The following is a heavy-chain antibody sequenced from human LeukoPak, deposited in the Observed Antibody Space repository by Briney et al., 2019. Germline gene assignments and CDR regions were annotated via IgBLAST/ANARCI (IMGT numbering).Heavy chain of an antibody. CDR2: IYPGDSDT. V-gene: IGHV5-51*01. D-gene: IGHD2-15*01. CDR3: ARRQGCSTGSCPPDS. Sequence: RGESLKISCRGSGYSFNTYWIGWVRQMPGKGLEWMGIIYPGDSDTRYSPSFRGQVTMSADKSINTAYLQWSSLKASDTAMYFRARRQGCSTGSCPPDSWGQGTLVTVSS. J-gene: IGHJ4*02. CDR1: GYSFNTYW.